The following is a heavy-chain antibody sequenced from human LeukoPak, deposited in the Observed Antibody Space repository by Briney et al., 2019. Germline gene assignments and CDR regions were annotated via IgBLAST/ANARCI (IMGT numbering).Heavy chain of an antibody. CDR3: ARDVQAGPGY. CDR2: INSDGSST. Sequence: GGSLRLSCAASGFTFGSYWMHWVRQAPGKGLVWVSRINSDGSSTGYADSVKGRFTISTDKAKNTLYLQMNSLRAEDTAVYYCARDVQAGPGYWGQGTLVTVSS. CDR1: GFTFGSYW. V-gene: IGHV3-74*01. D-gene: IGHD6-19*01. J-gene: IGHJ4*02.